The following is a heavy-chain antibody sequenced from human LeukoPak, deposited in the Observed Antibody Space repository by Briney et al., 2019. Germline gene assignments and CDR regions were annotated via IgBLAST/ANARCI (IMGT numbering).Heavy chain of an antibody. Sequence: ASVKVSCKASGYTFTSYDINWVRQATGQGLEWMGGIIPIFGTANYAQKFQGRVTITADESTSTAYMELSSLRSEDTAVYYCARSYYYDSSGYQYYFDYWGQGTLVTVSS. V-gene: IGHV1-69*13. CDR1: GYTFTSYD. D-gene: IGHD3-22*01. CDR3: ARSYYYDSSGYQYYFDY. J-gene: IGHJ4*02. CDR2: IIPIFGTA.